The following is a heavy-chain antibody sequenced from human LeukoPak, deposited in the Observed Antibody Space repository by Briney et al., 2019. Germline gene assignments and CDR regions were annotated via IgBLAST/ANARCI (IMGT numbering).Heavy chain of an antibody. V-gene: IGHV3-7*01. CDR2: INQDGSEK. CDR3: ARDRALYDSRRGYYYTEDDY. D-gene: IGHD3-22*01. CDR1: GFTFSTYW. J-gene: IGHJ4*02. Sequence: PGGSLRLSCAASGFTFSTYWMSWVRQAPGKGLEWVANINQDGSEKYSVDSVKGRFTISRDNAKSSLYLQMNSLRADDTAVYYCARDRALYDSRRGYYYTEDDYWGQGTLVTDSS.